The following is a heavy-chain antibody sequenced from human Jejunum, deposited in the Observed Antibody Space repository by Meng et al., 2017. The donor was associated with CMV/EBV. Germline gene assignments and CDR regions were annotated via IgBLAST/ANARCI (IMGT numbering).Heavy chain of an antibody. CDR3: AKDLGASGWFETFDS. Sequence: GFTFSTSGMHWVRLAPGRGLEWVAFIRYDGNNKYYTDSVKGRFTISRDNSRSTLFLQMNSLGVEDTAVYYCAKDLGASGWFETFDSWGQGTLVTVSS. CDR2: IRYDGNNK. V-gene: IGHV3-30*02. J-gene: IGHJ4*02. D-gene: IGHD6-19*01. CDR1: GFTFSTSG.